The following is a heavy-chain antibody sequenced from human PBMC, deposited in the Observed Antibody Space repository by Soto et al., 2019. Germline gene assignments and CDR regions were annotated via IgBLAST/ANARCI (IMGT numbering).Heavy chain of an antibody. Sequence: QVQLQESGPGLVQPSGTLSLTCAVSGDSINNSHWWSWVRQTPGKGLEWIGETYHSGTNNYNPSLKTRVTISIDKSKNQFSLKMNSVTAADPAVYYCAREVNSSPARGPNWFYPWGQGTLVTVSS. J-gene: IGHJ5*02. D-gene: IGHD6-13*01. CDR2: TYHSGTN. CDR3: AREVNSSPARGPNWFYP. V-gene: IGHV4-4*02. CDR1: GDSINNSHW.